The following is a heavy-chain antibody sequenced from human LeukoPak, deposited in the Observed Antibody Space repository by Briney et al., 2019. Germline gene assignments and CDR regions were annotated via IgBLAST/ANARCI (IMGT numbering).Heavy chain of an antibody. CDR1: GGSISSSSYY. Sequence: TSETLSLTCTVSGGSISSSSYYWGWIRQPPGKGLEWIGEINHSGSTNYNPSLKSRVTISVDTSKNQFSLKLSSVTAADTAVYYCARDYYDSSGYNNWFDPWGQGTLVTVSS. V-gene: IGHV4-39*02. CDR2: INHSGST. J-gene: IGHJ5*02. D-gene: IGHD3-22*01. CDR3: ARDYYDSSGYNNWFDP.